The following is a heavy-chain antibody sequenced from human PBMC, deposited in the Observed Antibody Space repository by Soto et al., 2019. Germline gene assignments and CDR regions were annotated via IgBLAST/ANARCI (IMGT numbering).Heavy chain of an antibody. CDR2: ISGSGGST. Sequence: GVSLRLSCSASGFTFSSYAMSWVRQAPGKGLEWVSAISGSGGSTYYADSVKGRFTISRDNSRNTLYLQMSSLRAEDTAVYYCEKDWYSYGYDDFDIWGQGTMVTVSS. CDR3: EKDWYSYGYDDFDI. D-gene: IGHD5-18*01. V-gene: IGHV3-23*01. CDR1: GFTFSSYA. J-gene: IGHJ3*02.